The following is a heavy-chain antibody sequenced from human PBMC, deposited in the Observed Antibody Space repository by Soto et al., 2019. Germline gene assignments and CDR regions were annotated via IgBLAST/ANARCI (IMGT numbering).Heavy chain of an antibody. CDR1: GFTFSSYA. Sequence: QVQLVESGGGVVQPGRSLRLSCAASGFTFSSYAMHWVRQAPGKGLEWVAVISYDGSNKYYADSVKGRFTISRDNSKTTLYLQMTSLRAEDTAVYYCARTPRGQWELPYYYYGMDVWGQGTTVTVSS. CDR3: ARTPRGQWELPYYYYGMDV. CDR2: ISYDGSNK. D-gene: IGHD1-26*01. V-gene: IGHV3-30-3*01. J-gene: IGHJ6*02.